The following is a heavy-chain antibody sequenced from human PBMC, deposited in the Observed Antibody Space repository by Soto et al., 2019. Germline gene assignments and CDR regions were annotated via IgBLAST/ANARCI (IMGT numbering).Heavy chain of an antibody. CDR2: ISSSSSTI. J-gene: IGHJ5*02. CDR3: ARDQPIYDFWSGYFNWFDP. V-gene: IGHV3-48*01. D-gene: IGHD3-3*01. Sequence: PGGSLGLSCAASGFPFSSYSMNWVRQAPGKGLEWVSYISSSSSTIYYADSVKGRFTISRDNAKNSLYLQMNSLRAEDTAVYYCARDQPIYDFWSGYFNWFDPWGQGTLVTVSS. CDR1: GFPFSSYS.